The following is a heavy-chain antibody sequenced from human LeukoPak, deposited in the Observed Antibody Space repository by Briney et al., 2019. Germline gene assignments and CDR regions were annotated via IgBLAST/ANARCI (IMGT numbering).Heavy chain of an antibody. V-gene: IGHV3-23*01. CDR3: AKDRSYYDYVWGSYRYTGLFDH. J-gene: IGHJ4*02. CDR2: ISGGGGST. D-gene: IGHD3-16*02. Sequence: GVSLRLSYAASGFTFSSYAMSWVRQAPGKGLEWVSAISGGGGSTYYADSVKGRFTISRDNSKNTLYLQMNSLRAEDTAVYYCAKDRSYYDYVWGSYRYTGLFDHWGQGTLVTASS. CDR1: GFTFSSYA.